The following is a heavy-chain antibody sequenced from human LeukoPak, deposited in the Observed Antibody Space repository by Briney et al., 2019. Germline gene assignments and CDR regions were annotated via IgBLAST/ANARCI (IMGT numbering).Heavy chain of an antibody. D-gene: IGHD3-10*01. V-gene: IGHV3-7*01. CDR1: GFTFTRYW. CDR3: VRTRGGGNYGSSSRYYFDY. Sequence: PGGSLRLSCAASGFTFTRYWMTWVRQAPGKGLECVANIKQDVSEKHYVDSVKGRFTISRDNAKNSLYLQMNSLRAEDTVVYYCVRTRGGGNYGSSSRYYFDYWGQGTLATVSS. CDR2: IKQDVSEK. J-gene: IGHJ4*02.